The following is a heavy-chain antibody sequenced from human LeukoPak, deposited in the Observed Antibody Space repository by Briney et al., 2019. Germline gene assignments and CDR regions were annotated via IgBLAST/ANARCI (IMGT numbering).Heavy chain of an antibody. Sequence: GGSLRLSCAASGFTFSSYAMHWVRQAPGKGLEWVAVISYDGSNKYYADSVKGRFTISRDNSKNTLYLQMNSLRAEDTAVYYCARGSVVPAATLLDYWGQGTLVTVSS. CDR2: ISYDGSNK. D-gene: IGHD2-2*01. V-gene: IGHV3-30-3*01. J-gene: IGHJ4*02. CDR1: GFTFSSYA. CDR3: ARGSVVPAATLLDY.